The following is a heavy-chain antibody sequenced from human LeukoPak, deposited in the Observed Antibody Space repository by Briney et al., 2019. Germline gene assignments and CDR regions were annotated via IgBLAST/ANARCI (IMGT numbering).Heavy chain of an antibody. V-gene: IGHV7-4-1*02. J-gene: IGHJ6*03. CDR3: ARESPTGVNLRTVYCYYYMDV. CDR2: INTNTGNP. D-gene: IGHD7-27*01. CDR1: GYTFTSYA. Sequence: ASVKVSCKASGYTFTSYAMNWVRQAPGQGLEWMGWINTNTGNPTYAQGFTGRFVFSLDTSVSTAYLQISSLKAEDTAVYYCARESPTGVNLRTVYCYYYMDVWGKGTTVTISS.